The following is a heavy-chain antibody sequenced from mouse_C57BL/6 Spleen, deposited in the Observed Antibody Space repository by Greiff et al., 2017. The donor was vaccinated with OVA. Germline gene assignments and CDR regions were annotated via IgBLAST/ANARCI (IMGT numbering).Heavy chain of an antibody. J-gene: IGHJ4*01. V-gene: IGHV2-3*01. CDR1: GFSLTSYG. CDR2: IGGDGST. CDR3: ATPSYYSNYDGVASIDY. Sequence: VQRVESGPGLVAPAQSLSITCTVSGFSLTSYGVSWVRQPPGKGLEWLGVIGGDGSTTYHSAPKSKQSISNDNSKSQGILKLTSQQTDDTATYYGATPSYYSNYDGVASIDYWGQGTSVTVSS. D-gene: IGHD2-5*01.